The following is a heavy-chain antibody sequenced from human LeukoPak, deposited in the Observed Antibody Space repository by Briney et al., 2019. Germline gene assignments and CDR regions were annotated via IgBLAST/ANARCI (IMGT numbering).Heavy chain of an antibody. CDR2: IIPIVGTA. Sequence: GASVRVSCTASGDTFTIYAISWVRQAPGQGLEWMGGIIPIVGTAKYAQKFQGRVTIIAGASTRTAYMEMSRLRSVDTGVYICGRPLVEMATISYYYYGMYVWGQGTTVTVSS. CDR3: GRPLVEMATISYYYYGMYV. V-gene: IGHV1-69*13. J-gene: IGHJ6*02. D-gene: IGHD5-24*01. CDR1: GDTFTIYA.